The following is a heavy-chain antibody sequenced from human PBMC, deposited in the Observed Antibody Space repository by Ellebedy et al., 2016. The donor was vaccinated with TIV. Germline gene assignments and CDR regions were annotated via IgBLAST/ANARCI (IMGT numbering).Heavy chain of an antibody. V-gene: IGHV3-23*01. CDR2: ISGSGGST. CDR3: ANHRYGDHDY. Sequence: GGSLRLSCAASGFTFSSYAMSWVRQAPGKGLEWVSAISGSGGSTFYADSVKGRFTITRDNSKDTLYLQMNSLRAEDTAVYYWANHRYGDHDYWGQGTLVTVSS. J-gene: IGHJ4*02. D-gene: IGHD4-17*01. CDR1: GFTFSSYA.